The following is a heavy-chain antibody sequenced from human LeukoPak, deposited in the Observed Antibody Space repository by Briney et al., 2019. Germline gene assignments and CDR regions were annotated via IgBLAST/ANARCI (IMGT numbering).Heavy chain of an antibody. CDR1: GGSFSGYY. Sequence: SETLSLTCAVYGGSFSGYYWSWIRQPPGKGLVWIGEINHSGSTNYNPSLKSRVTTSVDTSKNQFSLKLSSVTAADTAVYYCASHSYCSSTSCYLPFDYWGQGTLVTVSS. D-gene: IGHD2-2*01. V-gene: IGHV4-34*01. CDR3: ASHSYCSSTSCYLPFDY. J-gene: IGHJ4*02. CDR2: INHSGST.